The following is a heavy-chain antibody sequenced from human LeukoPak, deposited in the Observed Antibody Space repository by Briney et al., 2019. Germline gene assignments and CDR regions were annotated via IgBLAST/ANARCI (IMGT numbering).Heavy chain of an antibody. D-gene: IGHD2/OR15-2a*01. CDR2: IYHSGST. V-gene: IGHV4-30-2*01. CDR3: GRESEYCEGGRCHDY. J-gene: IGHJ4*02. Sequence: SETLSLTCTVSGGSISSGGYYWSWIRQPPGKGLEWIGYIYHSGSTYYNPSLKSRVTISVDRSKNQFSLKLSSVTAADTAVYYCGRESEYCEGGRCHDYWGQGILVTVSS. CDR1: GGSISSGGYY.